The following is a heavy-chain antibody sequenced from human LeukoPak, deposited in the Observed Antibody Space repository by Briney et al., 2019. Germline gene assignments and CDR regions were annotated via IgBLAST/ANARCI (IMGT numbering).Heavy chain of an antibody. CDR2: FHTSGST. CDR1: GGSISSGNKY. V-gene: IGHV4-61*02. Sequence: SETLSLTCTVSGGSISSGNKYWSWIRQPAGKGLEWIGRFHTSGSTNYNPSLKSRVTISVDTSKNQFSLKLSSVTAADTAVYFCARVDGSCSGGSCPSGNWFDPWGQGTLVTVSS. D-gene: IGHD2-15*01. CDR3: ARVDGSCSGGSCPSGNWFDP. J-gene: IGHJ5*02.